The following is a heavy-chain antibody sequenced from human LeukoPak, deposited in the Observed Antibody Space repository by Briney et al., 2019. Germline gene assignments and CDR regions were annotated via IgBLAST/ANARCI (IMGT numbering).Heavy chain of an antibody. CDR3: AKDRQWLRNNWFDP. CDR1: GFTFSSHA. Sequence: GGSLRLSCAASGFTFSSHALSWVHQAPGKGLEWVSAISGSGSNTYYADSVQGRFTISRDNSKFTVYLQMNSLRVDDTAVYYCAKDRQWLRNNWFDPWGQGTLVTVSS. V-gene: IGHV3-23*01. D-gene: IGHD5-12*01. CDR2: ISGSGSNT. J-gene: IGHJ5*02.